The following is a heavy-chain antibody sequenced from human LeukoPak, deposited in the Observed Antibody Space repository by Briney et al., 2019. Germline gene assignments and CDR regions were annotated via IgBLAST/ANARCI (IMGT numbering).Heavy chain of an antibody. CDR3: ARVGSSGSYNEDY. V-gene: IGHV3-23*01. Sequence: GGSLRLSCAASGFTFSSYAMSWVRQAPGKGLEWVSAISGSGGSTYYADSVKGRFTISRDNSKNSLYLQMNTLRAEDTAVYYCARVGSSGSYNEDYWGQGTLVTVSS. CDR1: GFTFSSYA. J-gene: IGHJ4*02. D-gene: IGHD1-26*01. CDR2: ISGSGGST.